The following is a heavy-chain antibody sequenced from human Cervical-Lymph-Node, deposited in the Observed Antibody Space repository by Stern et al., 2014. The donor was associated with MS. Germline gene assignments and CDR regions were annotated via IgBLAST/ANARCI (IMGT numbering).Heavy chain of an antibody. J-gene: IGHJ4*02. V-gene: IGHV3-33*01. Sequence: VQLVESGGGVVQPGTSLRLSCAASGFTFSSYGMHWVRQAPGKGLEWVALAWYDGSTAYYTNSVKGGFTISRDNSKNTLSLQMNSLTAEDTAVYYCARGHIPYAYNYLFDYWGQGTLVTVSS. CDR2: AWYDGSTA. CDR1: GFTFSSYG. CDR3: ARGHIPYAYNYLFDY. D-gene: IGHD5-24*01.